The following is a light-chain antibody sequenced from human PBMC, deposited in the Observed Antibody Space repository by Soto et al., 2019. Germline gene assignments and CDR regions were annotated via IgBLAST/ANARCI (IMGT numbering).Light chain of an antibody. CDR2: DAT. CDR3: SSYISSSASVV. J-gene: IGLJ2*01. Sequence: QSALTQPASGSGSPGQSITISCTGTSSDVGGYDFVSWYQQHPGKAPKLMVYDATHRSSGISDRFSGSKSGSTASLTISGLHAEDEADYYCSSYISSSASVVFGGGTKLTVL. V-gene: IGLV2-14*03. CDR1: SSDVGGYDF.